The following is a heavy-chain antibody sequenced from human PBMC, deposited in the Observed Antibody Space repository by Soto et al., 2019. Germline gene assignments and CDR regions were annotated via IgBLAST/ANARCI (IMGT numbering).Heavy chain of an antibody. CDR1: GYSFTSYW. CDR3: ARTAAAGKNYYGIDV. D-gene: IGHD6-13*01. Sequence: PGESLKISCKGSGYSFTSYWIGWVRQMPGKGLEWMGIIYPADSDTRYSPSFQGQVTISADKSISTAYLQWSSLRASDTAMYYCARTAAAGKNYYGIDVWGQGTTVTVSS. V-gene: IGHV5-51*01. J-gene: IGHJ6*02. CDR2: IYPADSDT.